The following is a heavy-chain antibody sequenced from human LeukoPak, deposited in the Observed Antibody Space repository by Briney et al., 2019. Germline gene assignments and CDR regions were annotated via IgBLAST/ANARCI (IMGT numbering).Heavy chain of an antibody. J-gene: IGHJ6*02. CDR1: GFTFSSYG. CDR3: ARELGDYGMDV. D-gene: IGHD4-17*01. V-gene: IGHV3-33*01. Sequence: PGRPLRLSCAASGFTFSSYGMHWVRQAPGKGLEWVAVIWYDGSNKYYADSVKGRFTISRDNSKNTLYLQMNSLRAEDTAVYYCARELGDYGMDVWGQGTTVTVSS. CDR2: IWYDGSNK.